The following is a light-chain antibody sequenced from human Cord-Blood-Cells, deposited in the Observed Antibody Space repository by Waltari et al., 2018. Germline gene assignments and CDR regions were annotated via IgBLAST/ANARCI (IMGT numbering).Light chain of an antibody. V-gene: IGKV4-1*01. J-gene: IGKJ2*01. CDR3: QQYDSTPFT. CDR2: WAS. Sequence: DIEMNQSPYSLAVSLGERATINCKSSQSVLYSSNNKNYLAWYQQKPGQPPKLLIYWASTREAGIPDRFSGSGSGTEFTLTISSLQAEDVAVYYCQQYDSTPFTFGEGTKLEIK. CDR1: QSVLYSSNNKNY.